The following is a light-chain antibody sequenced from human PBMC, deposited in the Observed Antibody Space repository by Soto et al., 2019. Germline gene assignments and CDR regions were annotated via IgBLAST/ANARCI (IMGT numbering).Light chain of an antibody. CDR2: EVS. V-gene: IGLV2-14*01. CDR3: SSYTSSITYV. J-gene: IGLJ1*01. Sequence: QSVLTQPASVSGSPGQSLTISGTGTSSDVGTYNYVSWYQQHPGKAPKLMIYEVSNRPSGVSNRFSGSKSGNTASLTISGVQAEDEADYYCSSYTSSITYVFGTGTKVTV. CDR1: SSDVGTYNY.